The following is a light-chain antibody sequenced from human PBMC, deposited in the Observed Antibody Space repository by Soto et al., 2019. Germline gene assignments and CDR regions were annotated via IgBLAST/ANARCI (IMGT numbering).Light chain of an antibody. CDR3: QQYGSSPPIT. V-gene: IGKV3-20*01. CDR1: QSVSNRF. CDR2: GAS. J-gene: IGKJ5*01. Sequence: EIVLTQPPGTLSLSPGERATLSCRASQSVSNRFLAWYQQKSGQAPRLLISGASSRATGVPDRFSGSGSGTDFTLTISRLEPEDFAVYYCQQYGSSPPITFGQGTRLEIK.